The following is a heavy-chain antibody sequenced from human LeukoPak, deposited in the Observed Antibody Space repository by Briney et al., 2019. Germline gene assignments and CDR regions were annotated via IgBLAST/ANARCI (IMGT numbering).Heavy chain of an antibody. D-gene: IGHD3-22*01. CDR3: VRGCDRASCPYYFDL. CDR2: IRQDGSET. Sequence: GGSLRLSCAASRFTFSTYWMSWVRQAPGMGLEWAATIRQDGSETHHVDSVKGRFSISRDNAMTSLHLQMDSLRVEYSAVYYCVRGCDRASCPYYFDLWGQGTLVTVS. V-gene: IGHV3-7*04. J-gene: IGHJ4*02. CDR1: RFTFSTYW.